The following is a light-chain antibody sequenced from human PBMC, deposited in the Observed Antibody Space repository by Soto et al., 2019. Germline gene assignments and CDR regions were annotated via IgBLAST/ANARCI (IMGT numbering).Light chain of an antibody. J-gene: IGKJ3*01. CDR3: QQYNNYLFT. V-gene: IGKV1-5*03. Sequence: DIQMTQSPSTLSASVGDRVTITCRASQSIGRLLAWYQQKPGKAPKLLIHKASSLESGVPSRFSGSGSGTEFTLTISGLQPDDFATYYCQQYNNYLFTFGPGTKVEIK. CDR2: KAS. CDR1: QSIGRL.